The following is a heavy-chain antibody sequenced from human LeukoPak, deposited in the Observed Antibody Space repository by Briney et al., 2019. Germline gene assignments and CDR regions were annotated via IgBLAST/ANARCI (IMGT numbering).Heavy chain of an antibody. CDR2: INPNSGDT. CDR3: ARIPLNLQDY. Sequence: ASVKVSCKASGYTFTDYYMHWVRQAPGQGLEWMGWINPNSGDTHYAQKFRGRVTMTSDTSISTAYMDLSRLTSDDTAVYYCARIPLNLQDYWGQGTLVTVSS. CDR1: GYTFTDYY. J-gene: IGHJ4*02. V-gene: IGHV1-2*02.